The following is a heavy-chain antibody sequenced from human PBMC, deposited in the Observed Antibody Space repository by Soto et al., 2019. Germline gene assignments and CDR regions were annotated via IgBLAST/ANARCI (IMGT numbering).Heavy chain of an antibody. CDR1: GGSMRSNNR. V-gene: IGHV4-4*02. CDR3: ARVYSGSYSDS. Sequence: QVQLQESGPGLVKPSGTLSLTCAVSGGSMRSNNRWSWVRQPPGKGLEWLGEIFHSGSTNYNPSLKTRVTISVDKSKNQFSLKLRSVTAADTAVYYCARVYSGSYSDSWGQGTLVTVSS. CDR2: IFHSGST. D-gene: IGHD1-26*01. J-gene: IGHJ4*02.